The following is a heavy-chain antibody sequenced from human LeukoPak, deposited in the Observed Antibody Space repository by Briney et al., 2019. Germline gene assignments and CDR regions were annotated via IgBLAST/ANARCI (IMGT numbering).Heavy chain of an antibody. J-gene: IGHJ4*02. V-gene: IGHV3-48*01. Sequence: GGSLRLSCAASGFTFSSYSMNWVRQAPGKGLEWVSYISSSSSTIYYADSVKGRFTISRDNAKNSLYLQMNSLRAKDTAVYYCASDRRGYSYGAFDYWGQGTLVTVSS. D-gene: IGHD5-18*01. CDR2: ISSSSSTI. CDR3: ASDRRGYSYGAFDY. CDR1: GFTFSSYS.